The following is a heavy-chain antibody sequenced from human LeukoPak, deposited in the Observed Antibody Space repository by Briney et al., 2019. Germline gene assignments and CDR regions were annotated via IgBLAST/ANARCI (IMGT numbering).Heavy chain of an antibody. CDR2: INHSGST. CDR1: GGSFSGYY. V-gene: IGHV4-34*01. J-gene: IGHJ6*03. D-gene: IGHD6-6*01. Sequence: SETLSLTCAVYGGSFSGYYWSWIRQPPGKGLEWIGEINHSGSTNYNPSLKSRVTISVDTSKNQFSLKLSSVTAADTAVYYCARRRMAARPYYYYMDVWGKGTTVTVSS. CDR3: ARRRMAARPYYYYMDV.